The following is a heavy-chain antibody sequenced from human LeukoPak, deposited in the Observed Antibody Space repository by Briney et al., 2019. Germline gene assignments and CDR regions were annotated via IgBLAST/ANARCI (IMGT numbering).Heavy chain of an antibody. CDR3: ARVYLERLTAGYFDH. CDR1: GFTFSSYA. J-gene: IGHJ4*02. V-gene: IGHV3-30*04. CDR2: ISDDGRHN. D-gene: IGHD2-8*01. Sequence: SGGSLRLSCAASGFTFSSYAMHWVRQAPGKGLEWVAVISDDGRHNYYADSVKDRFTISRDNSKSTLYLQMNSLRDDDSAAYFCARVYLERLTAGYFDHWGQGTQVTVSP.